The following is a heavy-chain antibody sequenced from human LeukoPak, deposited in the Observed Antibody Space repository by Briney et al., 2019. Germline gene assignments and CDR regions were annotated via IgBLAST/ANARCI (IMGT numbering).Heavy chain of an antibody. Sequence: RGSLRLSCAASEFTFSSYGMHWVRQAPGKGLEWVAFIRYDGSNKDYADSVKGRFTISRDNSKNTLYLQMNSLRAEDTAVYYCAKDLPRITMVRGGPTDAFDIWGQGTMVTVSS. CDR1: EFTFSSYG. V-gene: IGHV3-30*02. D-gene: IGHD3-10*01. CDR2: IRYDGSNK. CDR3: AKDLPRITMVRGGPTDAFDI. J-gene: IGHJ3*02.